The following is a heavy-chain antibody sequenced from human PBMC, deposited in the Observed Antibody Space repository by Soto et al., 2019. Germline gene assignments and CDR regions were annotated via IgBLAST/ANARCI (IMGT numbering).Heavy chain of an antibody. Sequence: EVQVVESGGGLVQPGGSLRLSCAPSGLTVRSNYMSWVRQAPGKGLEWVSIFYSGGSTSYADSVRGRFTISRDNSKNTVYLQMNSLSGEDTAVYYCARDSPLSRYFDYWGQGTLVTVSS. V-gene: IGHV3-66*01. J-gene: IGHJ4*02. CDR3: ARDSPLSRYFDY. CDR2: FYSGGST. CDR1: GLTVRSNY.